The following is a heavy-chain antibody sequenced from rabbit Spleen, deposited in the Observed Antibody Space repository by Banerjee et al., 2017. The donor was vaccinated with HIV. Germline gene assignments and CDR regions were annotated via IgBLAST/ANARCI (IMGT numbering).Heavy chain of an antibody. CDR1: GFSFSSRYY. V-gene: IGHV1S40*01. Sequence: QSLEESGGDLVKPGASLTLTCTASGFSFSSRYYMCWVRQAPGKGLEWIACIYSGSSGDTYYASWAKGRITISKTSSTTVTLQLTSLTAADTATYFCARGSAAMTMVITGFYFNLWGPGTLVTV. CDR3: ARGSAAMTMVITGFYFNL. J-gene: IGHJ4*01. D-gene: IGHD2-1*01. CDR2: IYSGSSGDT.